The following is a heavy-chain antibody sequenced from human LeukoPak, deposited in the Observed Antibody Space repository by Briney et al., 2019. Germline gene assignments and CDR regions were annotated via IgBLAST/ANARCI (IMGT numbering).Heavy chain of an antibody. D-gene: IGHD6-13*01. CDR2: IGSSISHT. Sequence: GGSLRLSCAASGFTFSDYYMTWIRQAPGKGPEWVSYIGSSISHTNYADSVKGRCTISRDNAKNSLYLQMNSLRAEDTAVYYCALRRSSWSFDYWGQGTLVTVSS. V-gene: IGHV3-11*06. CDR1: GFTFSDYY. J-gene: IGHJ4*02. CDR3: ALRRSSWSFDY.